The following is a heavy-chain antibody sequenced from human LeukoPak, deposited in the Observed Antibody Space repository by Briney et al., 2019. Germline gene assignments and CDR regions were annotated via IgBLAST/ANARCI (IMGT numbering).Heavy chain of an antibody. J-gene: IGHJ6*02. CDR3: ARGDYHDSSGYYGTDV. CDR1: RGSISTYF. D-gene: IGHD3-22*01. Sequence: SETLSLTCTVSRGSISTYFWSWIRQPAGKGLEWIGHIYSSGRTNYNPSLKSRVTMSVDTSKNQFSLRLSSVTAADTAVYYCARGDYHDSSGYYGTDVWGQGTTVTVSS. CDR2: IYSSGRT. V-gene: IGHV4-4*07.